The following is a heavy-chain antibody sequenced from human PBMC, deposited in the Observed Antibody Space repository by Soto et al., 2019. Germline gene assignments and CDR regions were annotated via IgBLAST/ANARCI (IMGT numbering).Heavy chain of an antibody. CDR1: GYAFTSYY. CDR3: ARDRRDGYRY. D-gene: IGHD2-21*01. J-gene: IGHJ4*02. V-gene: IGHV1-46*03. CDR2: INPSGGST. Sequence: ASVKVSCKASGYAFTSYYMHRVRQAPGQGLEWMGIINPSGGSTSYAQKFQGRVTMTRDTSTSTVYMELSSLRSEDTAVYYCARDRRDGYRYWGQGTLVTVSS.